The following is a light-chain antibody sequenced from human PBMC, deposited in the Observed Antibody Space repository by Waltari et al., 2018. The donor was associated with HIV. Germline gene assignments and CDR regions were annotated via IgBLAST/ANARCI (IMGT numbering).Light chain of an antibody. CDR2: RNN. CDR1: SSNIGNNY. V-gene: IGLV1-47*01. Sequence: QSVLTQPPSASGTPGQRVTISCSGSSSNIGNNYLYWYHQLPGTAPKILIYRNNQRPSGVPDRFSGSKSGTSASLAISGLRSEDEADYYCAAWDDSLSGWVFGGGTKLTVL. J-gene: IGLJ3*02. CDR3: AAWDDSLSGWV.